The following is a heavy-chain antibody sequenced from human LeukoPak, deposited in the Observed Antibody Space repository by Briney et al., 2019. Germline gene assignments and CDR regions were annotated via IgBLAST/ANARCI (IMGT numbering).Heavy chain of an antibody. CDR3: ARDGTPSAHDILTGWIHPPGDYYYYYMDV. CDR2: INHNSGCN. J-gene: IGHJ6*03. V-gene: IGHV1-2*02. CDR1: GYTFTGYY. Sequence: ASVQDTCKACGYTFTGYYMHWVGQPPGQEREWMGWINHNSGCNNYAQKFQGRVTMTRDTSISTAYMELSRLRSDDTAVYYCARDGTPSAHDILTGWIHPPGDYYYYYMDVWGKGTTVTVSS. D-gene: IGHD3-9*01.